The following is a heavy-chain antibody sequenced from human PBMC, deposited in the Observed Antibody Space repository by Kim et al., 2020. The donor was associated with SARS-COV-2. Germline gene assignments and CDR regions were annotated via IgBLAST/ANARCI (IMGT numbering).Heavy chain of an antibody. CDR1: GYTFTGYY. CDR3: ARAGYSSGWANWFDP. Sequence: ASVKVSCKASGYTFTGYYMHWVRQAPGQGLEWMGWINPNSGGTNYAQKFQGWVTMTRDTSTSTAYMELSRLRSDDTAVYYCARAGYSSGWANWFDPWGQGTLVTVSS. J-gene: IGHJ5*02. D-gene: IGHD6-19*01. V-gene: IGHV1-2*04. CDR2: INPNSGGT.